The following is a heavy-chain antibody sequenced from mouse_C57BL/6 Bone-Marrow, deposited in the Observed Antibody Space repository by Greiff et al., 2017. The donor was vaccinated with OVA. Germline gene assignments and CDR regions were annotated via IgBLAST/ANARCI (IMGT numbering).Heavy chain of an antibody. J-gene: IGHJ3*01. CDR2: IDPGDGDT. Sequence: VQLQQSGAELVKPGASVKLSCTASGFNIKDYYMHWVKQRTEQGLEWIGRIDPGDGDTKYDQKFQGKATITADTSSNTAYLQLSSLTAEYSAVYYCSRTAVGGFAYWGQGTLVTVSA. V-gene: IGHV14-2*01. D-gene: IGHD1-1*01. CDR3: SRTAVGGFAY. CDR1: GFNIKDYY.